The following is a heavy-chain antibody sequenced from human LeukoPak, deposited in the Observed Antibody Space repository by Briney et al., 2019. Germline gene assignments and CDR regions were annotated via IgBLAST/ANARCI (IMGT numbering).Heavy chain of an antibody. J-gene: IGHJ4*02. Sequence: GGSLRLSCAASGFSFSSYGMSWVRQAPGKGLEWVSAISGSGGSTYYADSVKGPFTLSSENAKNSLYLQMNSLRVEDAAVYYCARDRVSGSGSIDYWGQGTLVTVSS. CDR1: GFSFSSYG. CDR3: ARDRVSGSGSIDY. CDR2: ISGSGGST. V-gene: IGHV3-23*01. D-gene: IGHD3-10*01.